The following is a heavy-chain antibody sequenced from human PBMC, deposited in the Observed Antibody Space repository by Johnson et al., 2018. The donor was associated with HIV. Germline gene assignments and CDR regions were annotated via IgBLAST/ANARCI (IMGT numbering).Heavy chain of an antibody. Sequence: VQLVESGGGLVQPGGSLRLSCAASGFTFSSYAMHWVRQAPGKGLEWVANIKQDGSEKYYVDSVKGRFTISRDNAKNSLYLEMQSLRAEDTAVYYCARKGDGFDIWGQGTMVIVSS. CDR3: ARKGDGFDI. CDR2: IKQDGSEK. J-gene: IGHJ3*02. V-gene: IGHV3-7*03. CDR1: GFTFSSYA.